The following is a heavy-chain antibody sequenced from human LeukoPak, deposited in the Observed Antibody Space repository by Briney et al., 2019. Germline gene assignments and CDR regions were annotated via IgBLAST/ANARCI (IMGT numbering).Heavy chain of an antibody. CDR2: INPNSGGT. D-gene: IGHD1-26*01. V-gene: IGHV1-2*02. CDR1: GYTFTGYY. Sequence: ASVTVSFTASGYTFTGYYMHWVRQAPGQGREWMGWINPNSGGTNYAQKFQGRVTMTRDTSISTAYMELSRLRSDDTAVYYCARVGQSDYWGQGTLVTVSS. CDR3: ARVGQSDY. J-gene: IGHJ4*02.